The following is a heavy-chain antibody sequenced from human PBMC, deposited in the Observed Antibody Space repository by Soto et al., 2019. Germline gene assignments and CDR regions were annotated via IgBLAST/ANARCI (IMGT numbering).Heavy chain of an antibody. CDR2: IYSSGST. CDR3: ARGYSYTQPVFDY. Sequence: PGGSLRLSCAASGYSVSNNYMTWVRKAPGKGLEWVSFIYSSGSTYYADSVKGRFTISRDNFKNTLYLQMNSLRAEDTAVYYCARGYSYTQPVFDYWGLGTLVTVSS. D-gene: IGHD5-18*01. J-gene: IGHJ4*02. V-gene: IGHV3-53*01. CDR1: GYSVSNNY.